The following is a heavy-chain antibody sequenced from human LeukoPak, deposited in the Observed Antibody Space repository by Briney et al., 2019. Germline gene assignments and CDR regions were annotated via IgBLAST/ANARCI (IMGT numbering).Heavy chain of an antibody. V-gene: IGHV4-4*09. CDR1: GDSFSAYY. D-gene: IGHD2-8*01. CDR2: IYSSGNT. CDR3: AIHTNVDISSSMDV. J-gene: IGHJ6*02. Sequence: SETLSLTCTVSGDSFSAYYWSWIRQPPGRGLEWIGYIYSSGNTNYNPSLKSRVTISVGTSKKQHSLKLTSVTAADTAVYCAIHTNVDISSSMDVWGQGATVAVSS.